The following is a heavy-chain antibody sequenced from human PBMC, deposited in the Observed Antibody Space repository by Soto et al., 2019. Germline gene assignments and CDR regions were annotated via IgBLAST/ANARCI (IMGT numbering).Heavy chain of an antibody. D-gene: IGHD2-21*01. V-gene: IGHV3-33*01. Sequence: QVHLVESGGGVVHPGESLRLSCAASGFTFGDFAMHWVRQAPGKGLEWVAVIWHDATNKFFADFVRGRFTISRDNSQNKLYLEMSRLRVEDTAVYFCARDVIAGGADSFGMDVWGQGTTVTVSS. CDR1: GFTFGDFA. CDR2: IWHDATNK. CDR3: ARDVIAGGADSFGMDV. J-gene: IGHJ6*02.